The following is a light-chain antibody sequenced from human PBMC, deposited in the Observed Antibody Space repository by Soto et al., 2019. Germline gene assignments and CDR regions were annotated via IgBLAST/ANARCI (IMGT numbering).Light chain of an antibody. CDR2: NAY. Sequence: EIVMTQSPATLSVSPGERATLSCRASQSVSSSLAWYQQKPGQPPRLLIYNAYTRASGIPARFSGSGSGTEFTLTISSPQSEDFAVYYCQQYNNWPPITFGQGTRLEIQ. J-gene: IGKJ5*01. CDR3: QQYNNWPPIT. V-gene: IGKV3-15*01. CDR1: QSVSSS.